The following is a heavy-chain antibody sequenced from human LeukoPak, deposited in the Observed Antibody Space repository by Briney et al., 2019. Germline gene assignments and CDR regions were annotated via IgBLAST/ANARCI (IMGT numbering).Heavy chain of an antibody. J-gene: IGHJ4*01. Sequence: PGGSLRLSCAASGLTFSSSSMNWVRQAPGKELEWISYIRSSSDTIYYADSVKGRFTISRDNAKNSLYLQMNSLRAEDTAVYYCARVPWGSSGYYYYYWGHGTLVTVSS. V-gene: IGHV3-48*04. CDR1: GLTFSSSS. CDR3: ARVPWGSSGYYYYY. D-gene: IGHD3-22*01. CDR2: IRSSSDTI.